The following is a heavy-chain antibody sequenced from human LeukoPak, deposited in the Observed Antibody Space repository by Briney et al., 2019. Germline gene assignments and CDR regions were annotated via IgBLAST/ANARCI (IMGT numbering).Heavy chain of an antibody. CDR3: TSRYCTTTNCYSFDN. CDR2: ISSTSAHI. CDR1: GFAFGTYS. D-gene: IGHD2-2*01. Sequence: GGSLRLSCAASGFAFGTYSMNWVRQAPGKGLEWVSPISSTSAHIFYADSVKGRFSISRDNAKNSLYLQMNSLRVEDTAVYYCTSRYCTTTNCYSFDNWGHGTLVTVSS. V-gene: IGHV3-21*01. J-gene: IGHJ3*02.